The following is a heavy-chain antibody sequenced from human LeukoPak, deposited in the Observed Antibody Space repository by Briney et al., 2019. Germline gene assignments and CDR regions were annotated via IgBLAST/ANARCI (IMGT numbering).Heavy chain of an antibody. J-gene: IGHJ4*02. CDR3: ARARRDGYNLGTYFDY. CDR1: GGSMSSYY. V-gene: IGHV4-4*07. Sequence: SETLSLTCTVSGGSMSSYYWSWIRQPAGKGLEWIGRIYTSGSTNYNPSLKSRVTMSVDTSKNQFSLKLSSVTAADTAVYYCARARRDGYNLGTYFDYWGQGTLVTVSS. CDR2: IYTSGST. D-gene: IGHD5-24*01.